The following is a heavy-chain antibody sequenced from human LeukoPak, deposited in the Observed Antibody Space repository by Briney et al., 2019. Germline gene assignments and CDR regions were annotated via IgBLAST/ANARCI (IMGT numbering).Heavy chain of an antibody. V-gene: IGHV4-34*01. CDR2: INHSGST. Sequence: PSETLSLTCAVYGGSFSGYYWSWIRQPPGKGLEWIGEINHSGSTNYNPSLKSRVTISVDTSKNQFSLKLSSVTAADTAVYYCARVVGAPDYYYYMDVWGKGTTVTVSS. D-gene: IGHD1-26*01. CDR1: GGSFSGYY. J-gene: IGHJ6*03. CDR3: ARVVGAPDYYYYMDV.